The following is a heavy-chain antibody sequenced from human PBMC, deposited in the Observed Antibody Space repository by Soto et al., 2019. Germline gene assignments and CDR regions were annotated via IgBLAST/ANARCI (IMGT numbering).Heavy chain of an antibody. CDR2: ISYDGAHT. V-gene: IGHV3-33*01. Sequence: PGGSLRLSCVTSAFSFSSHAMHWVRQAPGKGLEWVAIISYDGAHTFYADSVKGRFTVSRDNSKSTLYLEMTSLTAEDTSLYYCARGSSGRDYLEHWGQGTLVTVSS. CDR3: ARGSSGRDYLEH. D-gene: IGHD1-26*01. J-gene: IGHJ4*01. CDR1: AFSFSSHA.